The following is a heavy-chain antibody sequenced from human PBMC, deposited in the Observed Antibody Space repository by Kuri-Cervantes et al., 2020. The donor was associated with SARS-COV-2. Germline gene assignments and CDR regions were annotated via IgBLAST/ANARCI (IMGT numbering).Heavy chain of an antibody. V-gene: IGHV1-8*01. CDR1: ETTFPNYD. J-gene: IGHJ4*02. CDR3: YCAPKEGFDS. Sequence: SVKVSCKAPETTFPNYDINWVRQATGQGLEWMGMVKTNSGNTLYAQIFQGRVTMTRDTSTSTAYMELSSLTSEDTAIYYCYCAPKEGFDSWGQGTLVTVSS. D-gene: IGHD2-21*01. CDR2: VKTNSGNT.